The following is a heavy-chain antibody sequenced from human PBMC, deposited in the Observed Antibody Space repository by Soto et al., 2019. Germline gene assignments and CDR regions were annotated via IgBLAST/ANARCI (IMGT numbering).Heavy chain of an antibody. J-gene: IGHJ5*01. Sequence: PGGSLRLSCAASGFTFSSYGMSWVRQAPGQGLEWVSGITGSAGTTYYADSVKGRFTISRDNSENTLYLQMNSLRAEDTAVYYCAKDRGYSGYDNWFDSWGQGTLVTVSS. CDR3: AKDRGYSGYDNWFDS. V-gene: IGHV3-23*01. CDR1: GFTFSSYG. CDR2: ITGSAGTT. D-gene: IGHD5-12*01.